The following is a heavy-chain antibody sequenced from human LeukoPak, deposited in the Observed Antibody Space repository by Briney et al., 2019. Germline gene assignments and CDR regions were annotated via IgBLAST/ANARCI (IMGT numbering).Heavy chain of an antibody. CDR3: ARHSLGYCSSTSCYPDY. J-gene: IGHJ4*02. D-gene: IGHD2-2*01. V-gene: IGHV5-51*01. CDR1: GYSFTSYW. CDR2: IYPGDSDT. Sequence: GEPLKISCKGSGYSFTSYWIGWVRQMPGKGLEWMGIIYPGDSDTRYSPSFQGQFTISADKSISTAYLQWSSLKASDTAMYYCARHSLGYCSSTSCYPDYWGQGTLVTVSS.